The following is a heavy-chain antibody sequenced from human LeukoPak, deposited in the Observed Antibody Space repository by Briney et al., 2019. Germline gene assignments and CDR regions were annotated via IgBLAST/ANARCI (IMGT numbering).Heavy chain of an antibody. D-gene: IGHD5-18*01. CDR2: ISYDGSDK. CDR1: GFTSSSYA. J-gene: IGHJ4*02. CDR3: AREGSYGLDY. V-gene: IGHV3-30*04. Sequence: GGFLRLSCAVSGFTSSSYAMHWVRQAPGKGLEWVALISYDGSDKYYADSVKGRFTISRDNSKNTLYLQMNSLRAEDTAVYYCAREGSYGLDYWGQGTLVTVSS.